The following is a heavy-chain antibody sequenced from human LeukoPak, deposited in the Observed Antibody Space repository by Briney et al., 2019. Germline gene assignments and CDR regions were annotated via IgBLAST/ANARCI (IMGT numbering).Heavy chain of an antibody. CDR1: GFTFSSYS. J-gene: IGHJ4*02. D-gene: IGHD4-23*01. CDR2: ISSSSSYI. Sequence: GGSLRLSCVASGFTFSSYSMNWVRQASGKGLEWVSSISSSSSYIYYADSVKGRFTISRDNAKNSLYLQMNSLRAEDTAVYYCARAGGNSVGYWGQGTLVTVSS. CDR3: ARAGGNSVGY. V-gene: IGHV3-21*01.